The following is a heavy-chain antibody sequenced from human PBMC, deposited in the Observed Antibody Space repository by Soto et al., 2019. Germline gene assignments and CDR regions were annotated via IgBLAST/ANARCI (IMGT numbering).Heavy chain of an antibody. J-gene: IGHJ4*02. Sequence: EVQLVESGGGLVQPGRSLRLSCAASGFTFDDYCMHWVRQTPGKGLEWVSGISWNSANIGQADCVKGRFTISRDNAKNPLYLQMDSLRAEDTALYYCAKEYSLSDKVFDYWGQGTLVTVSS. CDR1: GFTFDDYC. CDR3: AKEYSLSDKVFDY. V-gene: IGHV3-9*01. D-gene: IGHD5-12*01. CDR2: ISWNSANI.